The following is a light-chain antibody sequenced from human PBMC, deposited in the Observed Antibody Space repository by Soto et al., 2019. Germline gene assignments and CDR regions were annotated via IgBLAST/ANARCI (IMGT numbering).Light chain of an antibody. V-gene: IGLV1-51*01. J-gene: IGLJ2*01. Sequence: QSVLTQPPSVSAAPGQKVTSSCSGSSSNVGSNYVSWYQQLPGTAPKLLIYDNGKRPSGIPDRFSGSQSGTSATLGITGLQTGDEADYYCGTWDNSLSAVFGGGTQLTVL. CDR3: GTWDNSLSAV. CDR1: SSNVGSNY. CDR2: DNG.